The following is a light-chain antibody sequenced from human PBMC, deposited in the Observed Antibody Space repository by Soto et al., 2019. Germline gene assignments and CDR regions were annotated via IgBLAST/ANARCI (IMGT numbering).Light chain of an antibody. CDR1: QSISSSY. V-gene: IGKV3-20*01. CDR2: GAS. Sequence: EIVLTQSPGTLSLSPGERTTLSCRASQSISSSYLAWYQQKPGQAPRLLVYGASSRATGIPDRFSGSGSGTDFTLTISRLEPEDVSLYYCQQYSWTFWPLGQGPKLEIK. CDR3: QQYSWTFWP. J-gene: IGKJ1*01.